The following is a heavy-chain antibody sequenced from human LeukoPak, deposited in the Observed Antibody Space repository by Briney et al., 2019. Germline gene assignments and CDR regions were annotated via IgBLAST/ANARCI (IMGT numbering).Heavy chain of an antibody. J-gene: IGHJ4*02. CDR3: ARDPTSGSHPHFDF. D-gene: IGHD1-26*01. V-gene: IGHV3-21*01. Sequence: GGSLRLSCAASGFTFSDYSINWVRQAPGKGLEWVSSISSSGKNIFYADSVKGRFTISRDNANNSLFLQTNSLRGEDTAVYYCARDPTSGSHPHFDFWGQGILVTVSS. CDR1: GFTFSDYS. CDR2: ISSSGKNI.